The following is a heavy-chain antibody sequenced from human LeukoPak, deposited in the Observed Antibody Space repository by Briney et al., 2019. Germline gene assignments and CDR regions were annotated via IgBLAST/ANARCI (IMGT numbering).Heavy chain of an antibody. CDR3: TVRERDY. J-gene: IGHJ4*02. D-gene: IGHD3-10*01. CDR2: IYYSGST. V-gene: IGHV4-59*01. CDR1: GGSISSYY. Sequence: SETLSLTCTVSGGSISSYYWSWIRQPPGKGLEWIGYIYYSGSTNYNPSLKSRVTISVDTSKNQFSLKLSSVTAADTAVYYCTVRERDYWGQGTLVTVSS.